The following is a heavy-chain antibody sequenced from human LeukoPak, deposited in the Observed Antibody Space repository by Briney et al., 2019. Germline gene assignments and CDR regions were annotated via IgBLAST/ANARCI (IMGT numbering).Heavy chain of an antibody. CDR1: GGSFSGYY. J-gene: IGHJ4*02. V-gene: IGHV4-34*01. D-gene: IGHD2-15*01. CDR2: INHSGST. CDR3: ASLLMSARGPHFDY. Sequence: SETLSLTCAVYGGSFSGYYWSWIRQPPGKGLEWIGEINHSGSTNYNPSLKSRVTISVDTSKNQFSLKLSSVTAADTAVYYCASLLMSARGPHFDYWGQGALVTVSS.